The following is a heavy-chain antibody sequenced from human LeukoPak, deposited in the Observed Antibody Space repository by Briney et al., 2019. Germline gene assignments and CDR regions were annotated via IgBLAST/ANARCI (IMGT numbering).Heavy chain of an antibody. D-gene: IGHD3-10*02. CDR1: GYTFTSYG. CDR2: ISAYNGNT. CDR3: ARGKVTMLMYYYYGMDV. J-gene: IGHJ6*02. Sequence: ASVKVSFKASGYTFTSYGISWVRQAPGQGLEWMGWISAYNGNTNYAQKLQGRVTMTTDTSTSTAYMELSSLRSEDRAVYYCARGKVTMLMYYYYGMDVWGQGTTVTVSS. V-gene: IGHV1-18*01.